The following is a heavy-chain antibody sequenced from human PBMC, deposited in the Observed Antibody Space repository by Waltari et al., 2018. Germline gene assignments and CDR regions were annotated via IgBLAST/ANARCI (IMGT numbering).Heavy chain of an antibody. Sequence: EVQLVESGGGLVQPGRSLRPSCAASGFTFAEYAMHWVRQAPGKGLEWVSGISWQGGGRGYAGYMKGRFTISREDAEQSLYLQVNSVRVEDTALYYCAKVGANLGGFGLCGQGKMVTVSS. CDR2: ISWQGGGR. CDR3: AKVGANLGGFGL. CDR1: GFTFAEYA. D-gene: IGHD1-26*01. V-gene: IGHV3-9*01. J-gene: IGHJ3*01.